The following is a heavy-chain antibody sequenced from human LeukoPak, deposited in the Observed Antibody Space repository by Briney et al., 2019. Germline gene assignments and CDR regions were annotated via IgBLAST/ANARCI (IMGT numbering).Heavy chain of an antibody. CDR3: ARVSPYSNSWYYFDF. CDR2: IYYSGST. D-gene: IGHD6-13*01. CDR1: GASISSYY. V-gene: IGHV4-59*01. Sequence: SETLSLTCSVSGASISSYYWSWIRQPPGKGLEWIGYIYYSGSTNYNPSLRSRVTISVDTSKNQFSLNLISVTAADTAVYFCARVSPYSNSWYYFDFWGQGTLVTVSS. J-gene: IGHJ4*02.